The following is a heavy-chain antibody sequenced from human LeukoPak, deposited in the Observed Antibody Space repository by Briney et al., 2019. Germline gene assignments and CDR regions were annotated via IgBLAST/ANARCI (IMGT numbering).Heavy chain of an antibody. CDR3: AKDPYRVVVATGNYLDP. J-gene: IGHJ5*02. Sequence: GGSLRLSCAASGFTFSSYGMHWVRQAPGKGLEWVAVISHDGSNIYYGDSVKGQFSISRDNSKNTLYLQMNSLRVEDTAVYYCAKDPYRVVVATGNYLDPWGQGTLVTVSS. V-gene: IGHV3-30*18. CDR2: ISHDGSNI. D-gene: IGHD2-15*01. CDR1: GFTFSSYG.